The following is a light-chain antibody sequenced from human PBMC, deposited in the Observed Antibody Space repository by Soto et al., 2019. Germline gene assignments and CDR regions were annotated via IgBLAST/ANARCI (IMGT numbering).Light chain of an antibody. Sequence: DIVLTQSPLSLPVTPGEPASISCRSSQSLLQSNGNNHVDWYLQRPGQSTPLLLYLDSSRASGVPEGFSGSGSGTDFSLEISRVEAEDVGVYYCLQAAQSPLTFGQGTRLEIK. CDR2: LDS. V-gene: IGKV2-28*01. J-gene: IGKJ5*01. CDR1: QSLLQSNGNNH. CDR3: LQAAQSPLT.